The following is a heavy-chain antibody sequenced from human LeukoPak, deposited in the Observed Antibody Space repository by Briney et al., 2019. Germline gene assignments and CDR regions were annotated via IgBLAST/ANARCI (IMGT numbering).Heavy chain of an antibody. CDR3: ARRTKKTYYYGMDV. CDR2: IYYSGST. J-gene: IGHJ6*02. CDR1: GGSISSYY. V-gene: IGHV4-59*08. D-gene: IGHD1-1*01. Sequence: SETLSLTCTVSGGSISSYYWSLIRQPPGKGLEWIGYIYYSGSTNYNPSLKSRVTISVDTSKNQFSLKLSSVTAADTAVYYCARRTKKTYYYGMDVWGQGTTVTVSS.